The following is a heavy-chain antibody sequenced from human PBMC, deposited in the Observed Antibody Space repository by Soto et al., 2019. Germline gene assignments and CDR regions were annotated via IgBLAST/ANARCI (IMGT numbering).Heavy chain of an antibody. Sequence: EVQLLESGGGLVQPGGSLRLSCAASGFTFSNYAMSWVRQAPGKGLEWVSGLSAGGGSTFYADSVKGRFTISRDNAKNTLYLQMSSLRAEDTAVYYCAKEGNTSPYNWFDPWGQGTLVTVSA. CDR2: LSAGGGST. J-gene: IGHJ5*02. V-gene: IGHV3-23*01. CDR3: AKEGNTSPYNWFDP. CDR1: GFTFSNYA. D-gene: IGHD2-2*01.